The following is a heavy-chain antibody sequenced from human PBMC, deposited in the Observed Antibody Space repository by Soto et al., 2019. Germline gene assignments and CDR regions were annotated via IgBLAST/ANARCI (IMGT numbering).Heavy chain of an antibody. V-gene: IGHV3-15*01. D-gene: IGHD3-9*01. CDR2: IKIKTNGGAI. Sequence: EVQLVESGGGLVKPGGSLRLSCVASGFTFDHGWMSWVRQAPGKGLEWVGRIKIKTNGGAIDYAAPVKDRFTISRDDSKNTLYLQMKSLKSEDTALYYCTTSHTYDIMTGYFSYYMDVWGKGTTVTVSS. J-gene: IGHJ6*03. CDR1: GFTFDHGW. CDR3: TTSHTYDIMTGYFSYYMDV.